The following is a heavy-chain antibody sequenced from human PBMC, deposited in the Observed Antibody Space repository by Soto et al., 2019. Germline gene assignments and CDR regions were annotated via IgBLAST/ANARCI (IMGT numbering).Heavy chain of an antibody. CDR1: GGTFSSYA. D-gene: IGHD3-22*01. Sequence: ASVKVSCKASGGTFSSYAISWVRQAPGQGLEWMGGIIPIFGTANYAQKFQGRVTITADESTSTAYMELSSLRSEDTAVYYFARVRITMIVVVSNDAFDIWGQGTMVTVSS. CDR2: IIPIFGTA. J-gene: IGHJ3*02. V-gene: IGHV1-69*13. CDR3: ARVRITMIVVVSNDAFDI.